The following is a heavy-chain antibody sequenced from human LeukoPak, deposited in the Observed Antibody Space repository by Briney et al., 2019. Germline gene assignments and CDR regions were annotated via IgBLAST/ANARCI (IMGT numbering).Heavy chain of an antibody. CDR1: GGSFSGYY. CDR2: IYHSGST. V-gene: IGHV4-34*01. Sequence: SETLSLTCAVYGGSFSGYYWSWIRQPPGKGLEWIGEIYHSGSTNYNPSLKSRVTISVDKSKNQFSLKLSSVTAADTAVYYCAGGAYYGSGSSDYWGQGTLVTVPS. J-gene: IGHJ4*02. D-gene: IGHD3-10*01. CDR3: AGGAYYGSGSSDY.